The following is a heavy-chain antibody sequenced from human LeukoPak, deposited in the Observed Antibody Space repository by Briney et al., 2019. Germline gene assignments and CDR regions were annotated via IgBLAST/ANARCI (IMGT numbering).Heavy chain of an antibody. CDR3: AKDSAVTMIVVVITSAFDY. CDR1: GFTFSSYA. V-gene: IGHV3-23*01. D-gene: IGHD3-22*01. Sequence: PGGSLRLSCAASGFTFSSYAMSWVRQAPGKGLEWVSAISGSGGSTYYADSVKGRFTISRDNSKNTLYLQMNSLRAEDTAVYYCAKDSAVTMIVVVITSAFDYWGQGTLVTVSS. CDR2: ISGSGGST. J-gene: IGHJ4*02.